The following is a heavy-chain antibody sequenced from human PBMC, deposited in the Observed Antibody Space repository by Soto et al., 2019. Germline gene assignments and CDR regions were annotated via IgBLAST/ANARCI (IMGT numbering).Heavy chain of an antibody. Sequence: QVQLVQSGAEVKKPGASVKVSCKASGYTFSSDDINWVRQASGQGLEWMGWMNPNSGNTGYAQKFQGRVTMTRSTSRSTAYMELSSLRYEDTAVYYCARVVVYYGMDVWGQGTTVTVSS. CDR3: ARVVVYYGMDV. J-gene: IGHJ6*02. CDR2: MNPNSGNT. CDR1: GYTFSSDD. V-gene: IGHV1-8*01.